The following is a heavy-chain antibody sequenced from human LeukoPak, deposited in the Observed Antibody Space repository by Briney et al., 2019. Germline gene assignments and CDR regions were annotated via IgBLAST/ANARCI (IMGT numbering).Heavy chain of an antibody. V-gene: IGHV3-30*18. CDR3: AKDLFLEWLLYGPPDY. D-gene: IGHD3-3*01. CDR2: ISYDGSNK. CDR1: GFTFSSYG. J-gene: IGHJ4*02. Sequence: PGGSLRLSCAASGFTFSSYGMHWVRQAPGKGLEWVAVISYDGSNKYYADSVKGRFTISRDNSKNTLYPQMNSLRAEDTAVYYCAKDLFLEWLLYGPPDYWGQGTLVTVSS.